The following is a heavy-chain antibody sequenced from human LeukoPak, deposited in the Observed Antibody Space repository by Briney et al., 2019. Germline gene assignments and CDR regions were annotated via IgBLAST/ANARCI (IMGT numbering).Heavy chain of an antibody. CDR3: ARIGYSYGGP. CDR1: GDSVSSNSSA. CDR2: TYYRSKWYN. V-gene: IGHV6-1*01. J-gene: IGHJ5*02. Sequence: SQTLSLTCAISGDSVSSNSSAWNWIRQSPSRGLEWLGRTYYRSKWYNDYAISVKGRITINPDTSKNHFSLQLNSVTPEDTAIYYCARIGYSYGGPWGQGTLVTVSS. D-gene: IGHD5-18*01.